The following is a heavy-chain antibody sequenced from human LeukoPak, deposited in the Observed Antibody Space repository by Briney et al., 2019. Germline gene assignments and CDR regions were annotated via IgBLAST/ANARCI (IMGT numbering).Heavy chain of an antibody. CDR3: ASGPGGGYEFDY. CDR1: GYAFTIYN. D-gene: IGHD5-12*01. V-gene: IGHV1-8*01. Sequence: GASVKLSFKGAGYAFTIYNINWVRQGPGQGLERMGWINPNSGNTGYAQKFQGRVTITRNTSTTTAYMELSSLRSEDTAVYYCASGPGGGYEFDYWGQGTLVTVSS. CDR2: INPNSGNT. J-gene: IGHJ4*02.